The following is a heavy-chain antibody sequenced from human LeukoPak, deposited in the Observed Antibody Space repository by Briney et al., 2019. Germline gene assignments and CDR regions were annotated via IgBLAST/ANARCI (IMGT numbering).Heavy chain of an antibody. CDR3: ARGPPRPLLWFGESDY. CDR1: GYTFTSYG. J-gene: IGHJ4*02. V-gene: IGHV1-18*01. CDR2: ISAYNGNT. D-gene: IGHD3-10*01. Sequence: ASVKVSCKASGYTFTSYGISWVRQAPGQGLEWMGWISAYNGNTNYAQKLQGRVTMTTDTSTSTAYMELRSLRSDDTAVYYCARGPPRPLLWFGESDYWGQGTLVTVSS.